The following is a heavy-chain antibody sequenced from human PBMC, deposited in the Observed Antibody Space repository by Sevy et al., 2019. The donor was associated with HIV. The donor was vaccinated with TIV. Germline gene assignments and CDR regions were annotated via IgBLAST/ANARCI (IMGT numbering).Heavy chain of an antibody. CDR3: AKTVNSGGGVVPAANYYDYGMDV. Sequence: GGSLRLSCAASAFTFSNYAMSWVRQAPGKGLEWVSAIDGKGRSTHYADSVQGRFTISRDNSKNTLFLQMNSLSAEDTAMYYCAKTVNSGGGVVPAANYYDYGMDVWGQGTTVTVSS. V-gene: IGHV3-23*01. D-gene: IGHD2-2*01. J-gene: IGHJ6*02. CDR2: IDGKGRST. CDR1: AFTFSNYA.